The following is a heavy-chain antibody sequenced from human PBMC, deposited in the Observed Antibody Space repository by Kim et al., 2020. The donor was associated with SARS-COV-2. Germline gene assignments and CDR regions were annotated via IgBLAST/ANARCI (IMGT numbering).Heavy chain of an antibody. Sequence: SVKVSCKASGGTFSSYAISWVRQAPGQGLEWMGGIIPIFGTANYAQKFQGRVTITADESTSTAYMELSSLRSEDTAVYYCARESSPSGPAMDNWFDPWGQGTLVTVSS. D-gene: IGHD5-18*01. J-gene: IGHJ5*02. CDR3: ARESSPSGPAMDNWFDP. CDR1: GGTFSSYA. CDR2: IIPIFGTA. V-gene: IGHV1-69*13.